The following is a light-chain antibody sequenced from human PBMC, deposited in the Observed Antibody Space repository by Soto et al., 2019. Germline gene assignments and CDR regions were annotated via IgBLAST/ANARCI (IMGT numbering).Light chain of an antibody. CDR1: QSVSSEY. J-gene: IGKJ4*02. V-gene: IGKV3-20*01. Sequence: DIVLTQSPGTLSLSPGERATLSCRARQSVSSEYLAWYQQKPCQTPKVLIYRASIRATGIPDRFSGSGSGTDFTLTISRLEPEDFAVYYCQQYGSSTLKFGCGTQVESK. CDR3: QQYGSSTLK. CDR2: RAS.